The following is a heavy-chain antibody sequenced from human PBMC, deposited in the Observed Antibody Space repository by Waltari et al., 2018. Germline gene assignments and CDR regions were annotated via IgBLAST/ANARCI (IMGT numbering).Heavy chain of an antibody. Sequence: EVQLVESGGGLVQPGRSLRLSCAASGFTFDDYAMHWVRQAPGKGREWVSGISWNSGSIGYADSVKGRFTISRDNAKNSLYLQMNSLRAEDTALYYCAKMRTTVTLDHDAFDIWGQGTMVTVSS. D-gene: IGHD4-17*01. CDR2: ISWNSGSI. CDR3: AKMRTTVTLDHDAFDI. V-gene: IGHV3-9*01. J-gene: IGHJ3*02. CDR1: GFTFDDYA.